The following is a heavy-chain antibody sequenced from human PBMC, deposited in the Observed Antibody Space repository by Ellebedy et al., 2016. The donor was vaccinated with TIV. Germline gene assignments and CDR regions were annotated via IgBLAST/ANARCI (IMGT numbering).Heavy chain of an antibody. J-gene: IGHJ4*02. Sequence: AASVKVSCKASGYTFTGYYMHWVRQAPGQGLEWMGWISGYSGNKNFAQNVQDRITLTTDTFTNTAYMELRSLRSDDTAVYYCVRVTIFGGEFHFWGQGTQVIVSS. V-gene: IGHV1-18*04. D-gene: IGHD3-3*01. CDR3: VRVTIFGGEFHF. CDR1: GYTFTGYY. CDR2: ISGYSGNK.